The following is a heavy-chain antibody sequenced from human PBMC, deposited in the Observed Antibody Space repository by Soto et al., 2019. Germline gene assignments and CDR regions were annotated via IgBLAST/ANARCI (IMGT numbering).Heavy chain of an antibody. CDR1: GGSFSGYY. CDR2: INHSGST. CDR3: ARMSYYYDSSGYYYGYDY. D-gene: IGHD3-22*01. J-gene: IGHJ4*02. Sequence: SETLSLTCAVYGGSFSGYYWSWIRQPPGKGLEWIGEINHSGSTNYNPSLKSRVTISVDTSKNQFSLKLSSVTAADTAVYYCARMSYYYDSSGYYYGYDYWGQGTLVNVSS. V-gene: IGHV4-34*01.